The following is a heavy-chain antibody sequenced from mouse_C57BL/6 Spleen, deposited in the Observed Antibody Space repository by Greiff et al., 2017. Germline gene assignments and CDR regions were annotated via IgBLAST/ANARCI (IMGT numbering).Heavy chain of an antibody. CDR1: GFNIKDDY. CDR3: TRIYYYGSSHWYFDV. Sequence: EVQLQQSGAELVRPGASVKLSCTASGFNIKDDYMHWVKQRPEQGLEWIGWIDPENGDTEYASKFQGKATITADTSSNTAYLQLSSLTSEDTAVYYCTRIYYYGSSHWYFDVWGTGTTVTVSS. J-gene: IGHJ1*03. V-gene: IGHV14-4*01. D-gene: IGHD1-1*01. CDR2: IDPENGDT.